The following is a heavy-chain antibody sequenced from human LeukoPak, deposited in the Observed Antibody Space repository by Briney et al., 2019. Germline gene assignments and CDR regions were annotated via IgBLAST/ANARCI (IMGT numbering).Heavy chain of an antibody. V-gene: IGHV3-49*04. CDR1: GFTFGDYA. CDR2: IRSKAYGGTT. J-gene: IGHJ4*02. CDR3: TRNFPYYYDSSGYRFDY. D-gene: IGHD3-22*01. Sequence: GGSLRLSCTASGFTFGDYAMSWVRQAPGKGLEWVGFIRSKAYGGTTEYAASVKGRFTISRDDSKSIAYLQMNSLKTEDTAVYYCTRNFPYYYDSSGYRFDYWGQGTLVTVSS.